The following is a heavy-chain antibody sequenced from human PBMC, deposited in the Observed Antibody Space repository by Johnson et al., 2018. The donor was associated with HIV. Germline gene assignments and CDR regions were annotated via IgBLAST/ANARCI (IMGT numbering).Heavy chain of an antibody. CDR3: AKETRDSRSAFDI. V-gene: IGHV3-30*02. CDR1: GFTFSDYY. Sequence: HVQLVESGGGLVKPGGSLRLSCAASGFTFSDYYMTWIRQAPGKGLEWVTFIQFDGSHKYSADFVKGRFTISRDTSKKSVFLQMNSLRPEDTAVYYCAKETRDSRSAFDIWGQGTLVTVSS. J-gene: IGHJ3*02. D-gene: IGHD4-11*01. CDR2: IQFDGSHK.